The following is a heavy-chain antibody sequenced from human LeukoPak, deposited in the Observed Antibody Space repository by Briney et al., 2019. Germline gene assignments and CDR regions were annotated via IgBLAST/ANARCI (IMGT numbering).Heavy chain of an antibody. CDR1: GYSFTIYC. CDR3: ARHSDYGDPSGLSRAMDV. D-gene: IGHD4-17*01. J-gene: IGHJ6*02. Sequence: GESLKISWKGSGYSFTIYCIAGVRHMPGKGREWMGIIYPGDSDTRHSPSFQGQVTISVAKSISTAYLKWSRLRASDTAMYYCARHSDYGDPSGLSRAMDVWGPGTKVTVSS. V-gene: IGHV5-51*01. CDR2: IYPGDSDT.